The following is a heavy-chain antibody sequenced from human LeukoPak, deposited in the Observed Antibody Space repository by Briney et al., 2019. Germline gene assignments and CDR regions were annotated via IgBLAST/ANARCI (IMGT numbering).Heavy chain of an antibody. CDR1: EFTFSNYD. CDR2: ISGSGGST. Sequence: PGGSLRLSCAASEFTFSNYDMSWVRQAPGKGLEWVSAISGSGGSTYYADSVKGRFTISRDNSKNTLYLQMNSLRAEDTAVYYCAKEDYYDSSGYYFDYFDYWGQGTLVTVSS. V-gene: IGHV3-23*01. CDR3: AKEDYYDSSGYYFDYFDY. D-gene: IGHD3-22*01. J-gene: IGHJ4*02.